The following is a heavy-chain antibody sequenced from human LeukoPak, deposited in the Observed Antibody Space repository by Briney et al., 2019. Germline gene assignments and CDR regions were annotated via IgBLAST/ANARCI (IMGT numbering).Heavy chain of an antibody. CDR2: ISSSSSYI. CDR3: ARAMSTVTTNFDY. J-gene: IGHJ4*02. CDR1: GFTFSSYS. Sequence: GGSLRLSCAASGFTFSSYSMNWVRQAPGKGLEWVSSISSSSSYIYYADSVKGRFTISRDNAKNSLYLQMNSLRAEDTAVYYCARAMSTVTTNFDYWGQGTLVTVSS. D-gene: IGHD4-17*01. V-gene: IGHV3-21*01.